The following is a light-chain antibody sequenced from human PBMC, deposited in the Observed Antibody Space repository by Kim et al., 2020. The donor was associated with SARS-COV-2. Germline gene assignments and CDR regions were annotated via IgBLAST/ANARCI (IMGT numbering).Light chain of an antibody. Sequence: EIVLTQSPATLSLFQGERATLSCRASQCVNSYVAWYQHTPGQPPRLLIYDASMTATGIPARFSGSGSGTDFTLTISSLAPEDSAVYYCQQRGNWTFGQGTKVDIK. CDR1: QCVNSY. CDR2: DAS. V-gene: IGKV3-11*01. CDR3: QQRGNWT. J-gene: IGKJ1*01.